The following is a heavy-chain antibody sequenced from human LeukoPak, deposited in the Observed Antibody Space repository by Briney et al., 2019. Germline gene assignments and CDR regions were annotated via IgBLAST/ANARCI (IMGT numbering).Heavy chain of an antibody. V-gene: IGHV1-69*05. CDR1: GGTFSSYG. J-gene: IGHJ4*02. CDR3: ASNYDFWSGSYYLDY. Sequence: SVKVSCKASGGTFSSYGISWVRQAPGQGLEWMGRIIPIFGTANYAQKFQGRVTITTDESTSTAYMELSSLRSEDTAVYYCASNYDFWSGSYYLDYWGQGTLVTVSS. D-gene: IGHD3-3*01. CDR2: IIPIFGTA.